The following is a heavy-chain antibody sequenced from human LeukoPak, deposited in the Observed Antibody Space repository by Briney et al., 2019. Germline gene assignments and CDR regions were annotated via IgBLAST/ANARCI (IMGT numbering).Heavy chain of an antibody. CDR2: IYYSGST. Sequence: SETLSLTCTVSGGSISSYYWSWIRQPPGKGLEWIGYIYYSGSTNYNPSLKSRVTISVDTSKNQFSLKLSSVTAADTAVYYCARARVGSGTKRAETPNNYYYYYGMDVWGQGTTVTVSS. J-gene: IGHJ6*02. D-gene: IGHD3-10*01. CDR1: GGSISSYY. V-gene: IGHV4-59*01. CDR3: ARARVGSGTKRAETPNNYYYYYGMDV.